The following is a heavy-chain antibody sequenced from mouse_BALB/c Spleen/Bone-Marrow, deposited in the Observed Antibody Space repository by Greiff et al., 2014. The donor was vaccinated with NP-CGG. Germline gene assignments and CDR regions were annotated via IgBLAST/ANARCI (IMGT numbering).Heavy chain of an antibody. V-gene: IGHV2-9*02. Sequence: VKVEESGPGLVAPSQSLSITCTVSGFSLTSYGVHWVRQPPGKGLEWLGEIWAGGSTNYNSALMSRLSISKDNSKSQVFLKMNSLQTDDTAMYYCARDPIYYDYDWYFDVWGAGTTVTVSS. D-gene: IGHD2-4*01. CDR2: IWAGGST. CDR3: ARDPIYYDYDWYFDV. CDR1: GFSLTSYG. J-gene: IGHJ1*01.